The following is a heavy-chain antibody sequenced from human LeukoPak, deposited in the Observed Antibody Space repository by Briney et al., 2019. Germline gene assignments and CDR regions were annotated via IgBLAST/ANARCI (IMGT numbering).Heavy chain of an antibody. D-gene: IGHD3-22*01. Sequence: SETLSLTCTVSGGSISSYYWSWIRQPPGKGLEWIGYIYTSGSTNYDPSLKSRVTISVDTSKNQFSLKLSSVTAADTAVYYCARQGGAASSGYYYGGGYYFDYWGQGTLVTVSS. V-gene: IGHV4-4*09. CDR2: IYTSGST. CDR1: GGSISSYY. J-gene: IGHJ4*02. CDR3: ARQGGAASSGYYYGGGYYFDY.